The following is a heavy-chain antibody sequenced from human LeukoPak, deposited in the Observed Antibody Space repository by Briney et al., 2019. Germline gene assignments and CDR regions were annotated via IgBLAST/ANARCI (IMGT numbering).Heavy chain of an antibody. CDR3: AADAELERTATFGY. V-gene: IGHV1-24*01. Sequence: GASVKVSCKVSGYTLTELSMHWVRQAPGKGIEWMGGFDPEDVETTYAKKFQGRVTMTEDTTTDTAYMELSSLRSEDTAVYYCAADAELERTATFGYWGQGTLVTVSS. CDR2: FDPEDVET. D-gene: IGHD2-15*01. CDR1: GYTLTELS. J-gene: IGHJ4*02.